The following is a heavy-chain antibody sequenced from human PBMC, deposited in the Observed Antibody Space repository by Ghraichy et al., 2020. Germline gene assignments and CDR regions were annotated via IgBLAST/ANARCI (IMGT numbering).Heavy chain of an antibody. CDR2: SSAYNGNT. J-gene: IGHJ4*02. Sequence: GWSSAYNGNTNYAQKLQGRVTMTTDTSTSTAYMELRSLRSDATSVYYCARRDYYDIRTGDYWGQGTLFTVSS. D-gene: IGHD3-22*01. CDR3: ARRDYYDIRTGDY. V-gene: IGHV1-18*01.